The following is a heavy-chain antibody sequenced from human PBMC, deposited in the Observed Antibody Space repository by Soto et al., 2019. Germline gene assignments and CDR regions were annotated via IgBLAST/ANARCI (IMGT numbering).Heavy chain of an antibody. Sequence: DLEWLAHIFSNDEKSYSTSLKSRLTISKDTSKSQVVLTMTNMDPVDTATYYCARIHYYDFWSGYPMFDYWGQGTLVTVSS. D-gene: IGHD3-3*01. CDR2: IFSNDEK. V-gene: IGHV2-26*01. J-gene: IGHJ4*02. CDR3: ARIHYYDFWSGYPMFDY.